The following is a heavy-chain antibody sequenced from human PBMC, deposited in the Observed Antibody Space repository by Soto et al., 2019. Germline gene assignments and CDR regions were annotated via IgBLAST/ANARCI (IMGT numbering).Heavy chain of an antibody. CDR2: ITTAKGKT. V-gene: IGHV1-18*01. CDR1: GYTFTSYG. J-gene: IGHJ4*02. CDR3: AARSPAFDY. Sequence: QVQLVQSGPEVKKPGASVKVSCKTSGYTFTSYGISRVRQAPGQGLEWMGWITTAKGKTTYAQKFQGRVTMTTDTPTSTAYSDLRGLRSDDTAVYYCAARSPAFDYWGQGTLVAVSS.